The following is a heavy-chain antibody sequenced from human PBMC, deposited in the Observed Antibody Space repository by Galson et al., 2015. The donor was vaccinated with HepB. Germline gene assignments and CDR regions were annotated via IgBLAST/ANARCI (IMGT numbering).Heavy chain of an antibody. CDR2: ISAYNGNT. CDR3: ARDGVVVVPAAPYFYYGMDV. D-gene: IGHD2-2*01. Sequence: SVKVSCKASGSTFTSYGMSWVRQAPGQGLEWMGWISAYNGNTHYAQKLQGRVTMTTDTSTSTAYMELRSLRSDDTAVYYCARDGVVVVPAAPYFYYGMDVWGQGTTVTVSS. CDR1: GSTFTSYG. J-gene: IGHJ6*02. V-gene: IGHV1-18*01.